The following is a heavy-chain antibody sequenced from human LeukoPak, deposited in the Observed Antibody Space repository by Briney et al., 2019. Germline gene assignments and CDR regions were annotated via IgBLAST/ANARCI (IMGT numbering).Heavy chain of an antibody. CDR3: ARVFLYFGEYYFDY. CDR1: GFTFSSYS. CDR2: ISSSSSTI. Sequence: GGSLRLSCAASGFTFSSYSVNWVRQAPGKGLEWVSYISSSSSTIYYADSVKGRFTISRDNAKNSLYLQMNSLRAEDTAVYYCARVFLYFGEYYFDYWGQGTLVTVSS. J-gene: IGHJ4*02. V-gene: IGHV3-48*04. D-gene: IGHD3-10*01.